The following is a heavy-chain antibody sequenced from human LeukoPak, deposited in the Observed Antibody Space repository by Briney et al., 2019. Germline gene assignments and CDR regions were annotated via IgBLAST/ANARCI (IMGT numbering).Heavy chain of an antibody. CDR2: INHSGST. J-gene: IGHJ4*02. V-gene: IGHV4-34*01. CDR1: GGSFSGYY. CDR3: ARALTGDFDY. D-gene: IGHD7-27*01. Sequence: SETLSLTCAVYGGSFSGYYWSWIRQPPGKGLEWIGEINHSGSTNYNPSLKSRVTISVGTSKNQFSLKLSSVTAADTAVYYCARALTGDFDYWGQGTLVTVSS.